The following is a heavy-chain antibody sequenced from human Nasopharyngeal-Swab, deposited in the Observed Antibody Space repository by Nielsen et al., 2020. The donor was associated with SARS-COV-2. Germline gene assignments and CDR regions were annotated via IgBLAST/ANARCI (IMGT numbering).Heavy chain of an antibody. CDR1: GYSFTSYW. Sequence: GESLKISCKGSGYSFTSYWIAWVRQMPGRGLEWMGIIYPGDSDTRYSPSFQGQVTISADKSISTVYLQWSSLKASDTAMYYCAKTYYYGSGRTIWFDPWGQGTFVTVSS. V-gene: IGHV5-51*01. CDR3: AKTYYYGSGRTIWFDP. CDR2: IYPGDSDT. D-gene: IGHD3-10*01. J-gene: IGHJ5*02.